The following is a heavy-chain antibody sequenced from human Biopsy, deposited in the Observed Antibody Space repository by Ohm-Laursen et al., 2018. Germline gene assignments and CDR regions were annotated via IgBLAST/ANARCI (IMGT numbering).Heavy chain of an antibody. CDR1: GFTLCYYS. CDR2: ISDIGSST. D-gene: IGHD5-18*01. V-gene: IGHV3-23*01. J-gene: IGHJ6*02. Sequence: SLTLSCAASGFTLCYYSMTWFCHATGKGLEKVSAISDIGSSTFYSDSVKGRFTISRDNSKKSLYLQMNSLRSEDTAIYYCAKDRYNYAPIGGFSMDVWGQGTTVTVSS. CDR3: AKDRYNYAPIGGFSMDV.